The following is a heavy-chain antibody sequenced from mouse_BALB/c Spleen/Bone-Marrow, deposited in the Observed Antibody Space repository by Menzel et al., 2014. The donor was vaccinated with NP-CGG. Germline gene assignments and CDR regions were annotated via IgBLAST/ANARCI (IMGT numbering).Heavy chain of an antibody. CDR3: ARDIGLRLRFAY. V-gene: IGHV7-3*02. D-gene: IGHD1-2*01. J-gene: IGHJ3*01. CDR2: IRNKANGYTT. Sequence: EVHLVESGGGLVQPGGSLRLSCATSGFTFTDYYMSWVRQPPGKALEWLGFIRNKANGYTTEYSASVKGRFTISRENSQSILYLQMNTLRAEDSATYYCARDIGLRLRFAYWGQGTLVTVSA. CDR1: GFTFTDYY.